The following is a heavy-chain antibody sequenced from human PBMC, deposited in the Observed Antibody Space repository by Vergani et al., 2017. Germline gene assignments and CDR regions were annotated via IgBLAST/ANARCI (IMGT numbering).Heavy chain of an antibody. D-gene: IGHD5-24*01. CDR3: ASEPPPDGYNHLTYYYYGMDV. J-gene: IGHJ6*02. V-gene: IGHV3-48*01. Sequence: EVQLVESGGGLVQPGGSLRLSCAASGFTFSSYSMNWVRQAPGKGLEWVSYISRSSSTIYYADSVKGRFTISRDNAKISLYLQMNSLRAEDTAVYYCASEPPPDGYNHLTYYYYGMDVWGQGSTVTVSS. CDR1: GFTFSSYS. CDR2: ISRSSSTI.